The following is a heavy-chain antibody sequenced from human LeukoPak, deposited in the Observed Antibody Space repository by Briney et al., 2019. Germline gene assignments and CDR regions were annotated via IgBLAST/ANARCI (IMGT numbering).Heavy chain of an antibody. CDR2: ISSSGSTI. V-gene: IGHV3-48*03. CDR1: GFTFSSYE. D-gene: IGHD3-22*01. Sequence: GGSLRLSCAASGFTFSSYEMNWVRQAPGKGLEWVSYISSSGSTIYYADSVKGRFTISGDNAKNSLYLQMNSLRAEDTAVYYCARESYYYDSSGFAIWGQGTLVTVSS. J-gene: IGHJ4*02. CDR3: ARESYYYDSSGFAI.